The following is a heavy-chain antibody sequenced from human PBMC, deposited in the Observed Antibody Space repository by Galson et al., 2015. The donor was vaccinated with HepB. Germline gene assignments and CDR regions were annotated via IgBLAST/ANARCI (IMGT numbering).Heavy chain of an antibody. CDR3: ARSVRGSNSDYDY. D-gene: IGHD4-11*01. V-gene: IGHV4-59*01. J-gene: IGHJ4*02. CDR2: IYYDGSA. Sequence: LSLTCTVSGGSISGYYWSWIRQSPGRGLEWVGYIYYDGSADYNPSLLSRATMSIDTSKKQFSLSLTAVTAADTAVYFCARSVRGSNSDYDYWGQGTLVTVSS. CDR1: GGSISGYY.